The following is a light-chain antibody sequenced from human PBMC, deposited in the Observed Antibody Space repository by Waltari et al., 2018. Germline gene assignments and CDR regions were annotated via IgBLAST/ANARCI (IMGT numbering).Light chain of an antibody. V-gene: IGLV2-23*02. J-gene: IGLJ1*01. CDR2: EVT. Sequence: RAPKLVIYEVTNRPSGVSNRFSGSKSGNTASLTISGLQAEDEADYYCCSFAAGDAYVFGTGTKVSVL. CDR3: CSFAAGDAYV.